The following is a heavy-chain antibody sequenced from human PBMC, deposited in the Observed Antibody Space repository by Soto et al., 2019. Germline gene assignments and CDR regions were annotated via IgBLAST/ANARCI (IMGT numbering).Heavy chain of an antibody. CDR1: GGTFSSYA. J-gene: IGHJ4*02. CDR2: IIPIFGTA. V-gene: IGHV1-69*01. Sequence: QVQLVQSGAEVKKPGSSVKVSCKASGGTFSSYAISWVRQAPGQGLEWMGGIIPIFGTANYAQKFQGRVTITADESTSTAYMELSRVRSEDTAVYYCARDMLRLGELSPFDYWVQGTLVTVSS. D-gene: IGHD3-16*02. CDR3: ARDMLRLGELSPFDY.